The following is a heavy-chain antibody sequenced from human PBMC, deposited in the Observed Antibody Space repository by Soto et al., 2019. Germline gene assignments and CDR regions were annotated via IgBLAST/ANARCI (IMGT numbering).Heavy chain of an antibody. CDR3: ARAPRYDSSGYNRY. CDR1: GFTFSSYG. J-gene: IGHJ4*02. D-gene: IGHD3-22*01. Sequence: ESGGGVVQPGRSLRFSCAASGFTFSSYGMHWVRQAPGKGLEWVAVISYDGSNKYYADSVKGRFTISRDNSKNTLYLQMNSLRAEDTAVYYCARAPRYDSSGYNRYWGQGTLVTVSS. CDR2: ISYDGSNK. V-gene: IGHV3-30*03.